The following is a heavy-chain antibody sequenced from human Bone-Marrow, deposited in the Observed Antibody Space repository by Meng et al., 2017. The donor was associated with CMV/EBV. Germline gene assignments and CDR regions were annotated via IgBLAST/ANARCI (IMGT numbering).Heavy chain of an antibody. J-gene: IGHJ4*02. CDR2: IYSGGST. V-gene: IGHV3-53*01. CDR3: AKDLIRVTYDGRLGELSCEY. D-gene: IGHD3-16*02. CDR1: GFTVSSNY. Sequence: GGSLRLSCAASGFTVSSNYMSWVRQAPGKGLEWVSVIYSGGSTYYADSVKGRFTISRDNSKNTLYLQMNSLRAEDTAVYYCAKDLIRVTYDGRLGELSCEYWGQGKLV.